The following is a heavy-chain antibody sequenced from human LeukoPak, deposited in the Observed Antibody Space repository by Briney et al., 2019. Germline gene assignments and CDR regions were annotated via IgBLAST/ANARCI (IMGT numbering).Heavy chain of an antibody. Sequence: SETLSLTCSVSGGSISSSSDYWGWVRQHPGKGLEWIGYIYYSGSTYYNPSLKSRVTISVDTSKNQFSLKLSSVTAADTAVYYCARSGFNYFDDWGQGTLVTVSS. CDR1: GGSISSSSDY. D-gene: IGHD3-10*01. J-gene: IGHJ4*02. CDR2: IYYSGST. CDR3: ARSGFNYFDD. V-gene: IGHV4-31*03.